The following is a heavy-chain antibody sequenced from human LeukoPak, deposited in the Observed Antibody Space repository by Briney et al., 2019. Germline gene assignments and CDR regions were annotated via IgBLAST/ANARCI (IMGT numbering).Heavy chain of an antibody. D-gene: IGHD5-24*01. CDR3: TRMSREAPGQPDL. Sequence: PGGSLRLSCAASGFTFNIYWMQWVRHAPGKGLVWVSRLSPDGSSTTSADSVKGRFTISRDNPKNTLYLQIGSLRADDTAVYYCTRMSREAPGQPDLWGQGTLVTVSS. J-gene: IGHJ5*02. CDR1: GFTFNIYW. CDR2: LSPDGSST. V-gene: IGHV3-74*01.